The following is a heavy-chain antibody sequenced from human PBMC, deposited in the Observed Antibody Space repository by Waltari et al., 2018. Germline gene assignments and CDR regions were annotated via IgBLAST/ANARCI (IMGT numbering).Heavy chain of an antibody. CDR3: ASHSSGYYYIDY. Sequence: QVQLQESGPGLVKPSQTLSLTCTVSGGSISSGSYYWSWIRQPAGKGREWIGYIYTSGSTNYNPSLKSRVTISVDTSKNQFSLKLSSVTAADTAVYYCASHSSGYYYIDYWGQGTLVTVSS. V-gene: IGHV4-61*09. CDR2: IYTSGST. D-gene: IGHD3-22*01. CDR1: GGSISSGSYY. J-gene: IGHJ4*02.